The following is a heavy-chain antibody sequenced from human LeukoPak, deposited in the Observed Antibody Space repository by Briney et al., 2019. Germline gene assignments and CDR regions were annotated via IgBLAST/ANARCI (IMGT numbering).Heavy chain of an antibody. V-gene: IGHV1-2*02. Sequence: GASVKVSCKASGYTFTGYYMHWVRQAPGQGLEWMGWINPNSGGTNYAQKFQGRVTMTRDASISTAYMELSRLRSDDTAVYYCARGGPMVRGDYVDYWGQGTLVTVSS. D-gene: IGHD3-10*01. J-gene: IGHJ4*02. CDR3: ARGGPMVRGDYVDY. CDR1: GYTFTGYY. CDR2: INPNSGGT.